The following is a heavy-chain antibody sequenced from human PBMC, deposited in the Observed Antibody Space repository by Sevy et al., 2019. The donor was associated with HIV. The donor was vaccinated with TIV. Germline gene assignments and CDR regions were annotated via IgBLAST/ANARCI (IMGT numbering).Heavy chain of an antibody. D-gene: IGHD6-6*01. CDR2: FYYSGRT. CDR1: GDSISGYY. V-gene: IGHV4-59*01. CDR3: ANGISARLDY. J-gene: IGHJ4*02. Sequence: SETLSLTCTVSGDSISGYYWSWIRQPPGKGLEWIGYFYYSGRTNYSPSLKSRATISVDTSKNQISLTLTSVTAADTAIYYCANGISARLDYWGQGTVVTVSS.